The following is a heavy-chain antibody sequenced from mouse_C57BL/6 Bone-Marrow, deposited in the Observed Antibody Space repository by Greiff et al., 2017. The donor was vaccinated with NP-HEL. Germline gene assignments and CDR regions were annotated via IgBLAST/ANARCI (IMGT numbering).Heavy chain of an antibody. D-gene: IGHD1-1*01. V-gene: IGHV5-4*01. J-gene: IGHJ2*01. CDR2: ISDGGSYT. CDR1: GFTFSSYA. Sequence: EVKLEESGGGLVKPGGSLKLSCAASGFTFSSYAMSWVRQTPEKRLEWVATISDGGSYTYYPDNVKGRFTISRDNAKNNLYLQMSHLKSEDTAMYYCARDTRYGSSPYYFDYWGQGTTLTVSS. CDR3: ARDTRYGSSPYYFDY.